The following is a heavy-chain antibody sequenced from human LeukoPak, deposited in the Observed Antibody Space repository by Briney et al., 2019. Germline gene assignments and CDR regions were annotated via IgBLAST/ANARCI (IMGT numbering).Heavy chain of an antibody. D-gene: IGHD3-10*01. J-gene: IGHJ6*04. CDR2: INAGNGNT. CDR3: AREEWFGNYGMDV. CDR1: GYTFTSYA. Sequence: ASVKVSCKASGYTFTSYAMHWVRQAPGQRLEWMGWINAGNGNTKYSQKFQGRVTITRDTSVSTAYMELSSLRSEDTAVYCCAREEWFGNYGMDVWGKGTTVTVSS. V-gene: IGHV1-3*01.